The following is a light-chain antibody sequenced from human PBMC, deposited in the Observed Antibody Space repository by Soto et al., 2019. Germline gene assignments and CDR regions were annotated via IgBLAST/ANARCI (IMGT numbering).Light chain of an antibody. V-gene: IGKV1-13*02. CDR3: QQFNSFPFT. CDR1: QGISST. J-gene: IGKJ4*02. Sequence: AIQLTQSPSSLSASVGDRVTITCRASQGISSTLAWYQQKPGKPPKLLIYDASSLESGVPLRFSVSGSGTDFTLTISSLQSEDFATYYCQQFNSFPFTFGGGIKVEIK. CDR2: DAS.